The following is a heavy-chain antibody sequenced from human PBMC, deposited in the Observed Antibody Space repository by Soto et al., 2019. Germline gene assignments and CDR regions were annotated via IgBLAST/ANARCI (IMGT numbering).Heavy chain of an antibody. J-gene: IGHJ6*02. D-gene: IGHD2-21*02. Sequence: GGSLRLSCAASGFTFSSYGMHWVRQAPGKGLEGVAVISYDGSNKYYADSVKGRFTISRDNSKNTLYLQMNSLRAEDTAVYYCAKGRWRLDNYYYYYGMDVWGQGTTVTVSS. CDR3: AKGRWRLDNYYYYYGMDV. V-gene: IGHV3-30*18. CDR1: GFTFSSYG. CDR2: ISYDGSNK.